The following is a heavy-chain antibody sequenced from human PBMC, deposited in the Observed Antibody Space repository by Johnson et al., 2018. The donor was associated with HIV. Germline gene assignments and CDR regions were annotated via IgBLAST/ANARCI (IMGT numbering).Heavy chain of an antibody. CDR2: IRYDGSNK. V-gene: IGHV3-30*02. J-gene: IGHJ3*02. Sequence: QVQLVESGGGLVQPGGSLRLSCAASGFTFSSYGMHWVRQAPGKGLEWVAFIRYDGSNKYYADSVKGRFTISRDNSKNTLYLQMNSLRAEDTAVYYCARVGRLPSTFDIWGQGTMVTVSS. D-gene: IGHD3-16*01. CDR1: GFTFSSYG. CDR3: ARVGRLPSTFDI.